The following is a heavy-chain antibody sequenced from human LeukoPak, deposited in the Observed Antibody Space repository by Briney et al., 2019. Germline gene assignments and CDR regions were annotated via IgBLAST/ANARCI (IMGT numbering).Heavy chain of an antibody. Sequence: PSETLSLTCAVYGGSFSGYYWSWIRQPPGKGLEWIGEINHSGSTNYNPSLKRRVTISVDTSKNQCSLKLSSVTAADTAVYYCARVGAGYFDYWGQGTLVTVSS. D-gene: IGHD1-26*01. CDR3: ARVGAGYFDY. CDR1: GGSFSGYY. V-gene: IGHV4-34*01. J-gene: IGHJ4*02. CDR2: INHSGST.